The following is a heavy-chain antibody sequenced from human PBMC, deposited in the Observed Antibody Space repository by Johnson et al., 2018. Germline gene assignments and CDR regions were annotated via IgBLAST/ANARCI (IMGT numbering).Heavy chain of an antibody. J-gene: IGHJ3*02. Sequence: QVQLQESGPGLVKXSETLSLXCSVSGGSISSGSYYWGWIRQPPGQGLEWMGNIYYRGSTYYNPSLKSRVTLSVDTSKNHFSLKLSSGTAADTAVYYCARRRRYDNSGYADGFDIWGQGTMITVSS. CDR2: IYYRGST. CDR1: GGSISSGSYY. CDR3: ARRRRYDNSGYADGFDI. V-gene: IGHV4-39*02. D-gene: IGHD3-22*01.